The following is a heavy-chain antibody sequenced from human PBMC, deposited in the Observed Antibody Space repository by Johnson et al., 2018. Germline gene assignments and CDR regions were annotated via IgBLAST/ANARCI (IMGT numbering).Heavy chain of an antibody. CDR2: FSSSTSYI. CDR3: GRDVGDGDCYCDY. CDR1: GFSFSSYN. Sequence: VQLVESGGGLVKPGGSLRLSCAASGFSFSSYNMHWVRQAPGTGLEWVSSFSSSTSYIYYADSVKGRFTISRDHAKNSLFLQMISLRAEDTAVYYSGRDVGDGDCYCDYWGQGTLVTVSS. D-gene: IGHD2-21*02. V-gene: IGHV3-21*01. J-gene: IGHJ4*02.